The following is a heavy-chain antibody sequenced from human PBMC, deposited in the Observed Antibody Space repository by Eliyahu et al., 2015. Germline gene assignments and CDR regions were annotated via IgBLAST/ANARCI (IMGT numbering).Heavy chain of an antibody. CDR3: ARDRLGFSYGPWSFDY. CDR1: GXSFSGYY. Sequence: QVQLQQWGAGLLTPSETLSLXCXVYGXSFSGYYWSWIRQPPGKGLEWIGEXNHXGSTNYNPSLKSRVTISVDTSKNQFSLKLSSVTAADTAVYYCARDRLGFSYGPWSFDYWGQGTLVTVSS. D-gene: IGHD5-18*01. J-gene: IGHJ4*02. CDR2: XNHXGST. V-gene: IGHV4-34*01.